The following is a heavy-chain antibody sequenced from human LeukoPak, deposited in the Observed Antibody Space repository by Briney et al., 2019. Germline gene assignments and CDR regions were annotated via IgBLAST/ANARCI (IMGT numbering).Heavy chain of an antibody. CDR3: AKDLGITMVRGVSGAFDY. Sequence: GGSLRLSCAASGFTFSSYEMNWVRQAPGKGLEWVAFIRYDGSNKYYADSVKGRFTISRDNSKNTLCLQMNSLRAEDTAVYYCAKDLGITMVRGVSGAFDYWGQGTLVTVSS. V-gene: IGHV3-30*02. CDR2: IRYDGSNK. D-gene: IGHD3-10*01. CDR1: GFTFSSYE. J-gene: IGHJ4*02.